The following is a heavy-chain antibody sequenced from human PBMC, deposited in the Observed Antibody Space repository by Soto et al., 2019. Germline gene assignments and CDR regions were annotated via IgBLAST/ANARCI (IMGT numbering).Heavy chain of an antibody. CDR1: GGSFSGYY. V-gene: IGHV4-34*01. CDR2: INPDGAT. Sequence: PSETLSLTCAVYGGSFSGYYLDWIRQPPGKGLEWIGEINPDGATNYTPSLRGRVTISIDTSRNQFSLKLSSVTAADTAVYYCARGQRSDSFFDYWGQGALVTVSS. CDR3: ARGQRSDSFFDY. J-gene: IGHJ4*02.